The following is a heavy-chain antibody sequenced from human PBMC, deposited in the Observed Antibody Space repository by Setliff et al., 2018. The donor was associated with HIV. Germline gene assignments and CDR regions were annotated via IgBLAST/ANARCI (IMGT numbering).Heavy chain of an antibody. CDR3: ARLNDWRHTFDI. J-gene: IGHJ3*02. CDR2: IYYSGTP. D-gene: IGHD3-9*01. CDR1: GDSMSNSGYY. Sequence: SETLSLTCTVPGDSMSNSGYYWSWLRQSPGKGLEWIGSIYYSGTPYYSPSLNGRVTISLDMSKTQFFLRLISMTAADTAVYYCARLNDWRHTFDIWGQGITVTVSS. V-gene: IGHV4-39*07.